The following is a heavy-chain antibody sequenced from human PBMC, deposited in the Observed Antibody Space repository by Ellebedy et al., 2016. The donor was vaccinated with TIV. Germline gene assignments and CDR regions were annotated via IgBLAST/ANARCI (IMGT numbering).Heavy chain of an antibody. J-gene: IGHJ4*02. CDR2: IIPIFGTA. Sequence: SVKVSXXASGYTFTSYAISWVRQAPGQGLEWMGGIIPIFGTANYAQKFQGRVTITADESTSTAYMELSSLRSEDTAVYYCASRYYYDSSGYGYFNYWGQGTLVTVSS. D-gene: IGHD3-22*01. CDR1: GYTFTSYA. V-gene: IGHV1-69*13. CDR3: ASRYYYDSSGYGYFNY.